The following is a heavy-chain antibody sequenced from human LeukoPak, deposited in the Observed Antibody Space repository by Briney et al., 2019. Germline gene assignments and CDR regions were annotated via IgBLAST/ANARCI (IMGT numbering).Heavy chain of an antibody. CDR3: ARDLDLGVTRWLEPEFDY. CDR1: GFTFSSYS. J-gene: IGHJ4*02. CDR2: ISSSSSYI. Sequence: PGGSLRLSCAASGFTFSSYSMNWVRQAPGRGLEWVSSISSSSSYIYYADSVKGRFTISRDNAKNSLYLQMNSLRAEDTAVYYCARDLDLGVTRWLEPEFDYWAREPWSPSPQ. D-gene: IGHD5-24*01. V-gene: IGHV3-21*01.